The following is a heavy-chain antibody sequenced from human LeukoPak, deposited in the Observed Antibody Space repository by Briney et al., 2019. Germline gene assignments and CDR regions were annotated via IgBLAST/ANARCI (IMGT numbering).Heavy chain of an antibody. CDR1: GGSFSGYY. J-gene: IGHJ4*02. CDR2: INHSGST. CDR3: ARVETYYYDSSGYYVFDY. D-gene: IGHD3-22*01. Sequence: SETLSLTCAVYGGSFSGYYWSWIRQPPGKGLEWIGEINHSGSTNYNPSLKSRVTISVDTSKNQFSLKLSSETAADTAVYYCARVETYYYDSSGYYVFDYWGQGTLVTVSS. V-gene: IGHV4-34*01.